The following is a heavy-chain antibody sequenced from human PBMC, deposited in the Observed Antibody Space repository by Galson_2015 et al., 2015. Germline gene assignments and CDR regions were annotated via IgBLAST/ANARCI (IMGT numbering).Heavy chain of an antibody. V-gene: IGHV3-48*02. J-gene: IGHJ4*02. CDR3: ACGRTWYRWDY. D-gene: IGHD6-13*01. Sequence: SLRLSCAASGLTFSSYSMNWVRQAPGKGLEWVSYISSSSDTIYYTDSVKGRFTISRDNAESSLYLQINSLRDEDTAVYYCACGRTWYRWDYWGQGTLVTVSS. CDR1: GLTFSSYS. CDR2: ISSSSDTI.